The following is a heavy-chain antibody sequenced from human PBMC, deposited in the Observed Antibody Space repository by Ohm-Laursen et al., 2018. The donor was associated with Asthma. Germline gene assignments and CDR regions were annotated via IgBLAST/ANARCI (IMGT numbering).Heavy chain of an antibody. J-gene: IGHJ4*02. CDR2: IYYTGST. CDR3: ARFYDFFDS. Sequence: PSETLSLTCTVSSGSISGGAHYWSWIRQHPGKGLQWIGYIYYTGSTYYNPSLKSRVTISVDTSKNQFSLRLSSVTAADTAVYFCARFYDFFDSWGQGTLVTVSS. CDR1: SGSISGGAHY. V-gene: IGHV4-31*03. D-gene: IGHD3-3*01.